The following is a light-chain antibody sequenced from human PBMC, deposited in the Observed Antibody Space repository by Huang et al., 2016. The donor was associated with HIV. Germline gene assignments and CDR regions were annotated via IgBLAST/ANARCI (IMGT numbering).Light chain of an antibody. Sequence: EVVMTQSPAILSVSPGERATLSCRASKSVTSNLAWYQQKPGQAPRFLIYSASTRATGIPDRFSGSGSGTEFTLTISSLQSEDFAVYYCQHYNNWPWWTFGQGTKVEIK. CDR1: KSVTSN. CDR2: SAS. V-gene: IGKV3-15*01. CDR3: QHYNNWPWWT. J-gene: IGKJ1*01.